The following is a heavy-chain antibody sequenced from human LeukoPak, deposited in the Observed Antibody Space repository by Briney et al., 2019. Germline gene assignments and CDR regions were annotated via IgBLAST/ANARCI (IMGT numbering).Heavy chain of an antibody. D-gene: IGHD3-3*01. J-gene: IGHJ3*02. CDR2: TNHRSEWYS. Sequence: SQTLSLTCVISGDSVSSNSAGWNWIRQSPSRGLEWLGRTNHRSEWYSDYAESVKSRIIITADTSKNQFSLRLSSVTPEDTAVYYCAREVSWSDAFDIWGQGTVVAVSS. CDR1: GDSVSSNSAG. CDR3: AREVSWSDAFDI. V-gene: IGHV6-1*01.